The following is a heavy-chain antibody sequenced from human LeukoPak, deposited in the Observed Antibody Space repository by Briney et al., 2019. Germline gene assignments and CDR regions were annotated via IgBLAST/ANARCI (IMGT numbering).Heavy chain of an antibody. V-gene: IGHV4-4*02. Sequence: PSGSLSLSCGVSGGTISGTNWWSCGRQPPEQRLEWTGKISLAGQTNYNPSLNGRVTMSLDKSSNQLSLHLTSVSAADTAVYYCARMGDYYDSSGYRRDAFDIWGQGTMVSVSS. CDR3: ARMGDYYDSSGYRRDAFDI. D-gene: IGHD3-22*01. J-gene: IGHJ3*02. CDR2: ISLAGQT. CDR1: GGTISGTNW.